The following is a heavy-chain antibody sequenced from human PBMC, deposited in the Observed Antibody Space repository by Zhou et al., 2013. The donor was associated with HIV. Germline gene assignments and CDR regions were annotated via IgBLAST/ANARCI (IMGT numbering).Heavy chain of an antibody. V-gene: IGHV1-18*04. CDR1: GYTFSSYG. CDR3: ARSGYGRPADY. Sequence: QVQLVQSGGEVKEPGATVRLSCKASGYTFSSYGITWVRQAPGEGLEWMGWISADNGDTNYAQRFQDRVTLTTDTSTSTAFMEVKSLRPDDTAVFFCARSGYGRPADYWGQGTLVTVSS. CDR2: ISADNGDT. D-gene: IGHD2-15*01. J-gene: IGHJ4*02.